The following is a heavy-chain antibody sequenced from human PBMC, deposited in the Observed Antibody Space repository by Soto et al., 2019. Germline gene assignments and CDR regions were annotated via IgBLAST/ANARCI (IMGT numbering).Heavy chain of an antibody. D-gene: IGHD5-12*01. CDR3: ARVGARYSGYDLYYFDY. CDR1: GGTFSSYA. J-gene: IGHJ4*02. Sequence: QVQLVQSGAEVKKPGSSVKVSCKASGGTFSSYAISWVRQAPGQGLEWMGGIIPIFGTANYAQKFQGRVTITADESTRTAYMELSSLRSEDTAVYYCARVGARYSGYDLYYFDYWGQGTLVTVSS. CDR2: IIPIFGTA. V-gene: IGHV1-69*01.